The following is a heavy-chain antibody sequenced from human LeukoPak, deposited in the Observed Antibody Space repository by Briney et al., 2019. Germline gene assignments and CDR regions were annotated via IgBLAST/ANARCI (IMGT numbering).Heavy chain of an antibody. Sequence: GASVKVSCKTSGYSFTDYYMHWVRQAPGQGLEWMGWINANSGGTSSAQKFQGRVTMTTDTSMPTVYMEVSWLTSDDTALYYCARADRLHGGPYLIGPWGQGTLVTVSS. CDR2: INANSGGT. V-gene: IGHV1-2*02. CDR1: GYSFTDYY. CDR3: ARADRLHGGPYLIGP. J-gene: IGHJ5*02. D-gene: IGHD2-21*01.